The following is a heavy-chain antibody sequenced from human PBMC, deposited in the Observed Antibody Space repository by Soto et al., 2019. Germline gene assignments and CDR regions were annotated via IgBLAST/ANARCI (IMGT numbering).Heavy chain of an antibody. CDR2: IIPIIGVT. V-gene: IGHV1-69*17. J-gene: IGHJ4*02. CDR1: GDTFNSYV. Sequence: QVQLVQSGAEVKRPGSSVKVSCESSGDTFNSYVISWVRQAPGQGLEWMGGIIPIIGVTHYAQKFQGRVTISALSSTGTAYMELTNLGFEDTALYYCARESRGAKGDDYWGQGTLVTVSS. D-gene: IGHD3-16*01. CDR3: ARESRGAKGDDY.